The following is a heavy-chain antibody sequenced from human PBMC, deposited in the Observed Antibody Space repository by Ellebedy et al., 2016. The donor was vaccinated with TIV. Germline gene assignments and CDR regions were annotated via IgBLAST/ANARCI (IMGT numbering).Heavy chain of an antibody. Sequence: MPSETLSLTCTVSGDSISSPDYFWSWIRHHPGKGLEWIGYIYYSGSTFYNPSLKSRVTISLDTSKTQFSLRLTSVTAADTAVYYCARGSYDDGMDVWGQGTTVTVSS. D-gene: IGHD5-12*01. CDR2: IYYSGST. CDR1: GDSISSPDYF. J-gene: IGHJ6*02. V-gene: IGHV4-31*03. CDR3: ARGSYDDGMDV.